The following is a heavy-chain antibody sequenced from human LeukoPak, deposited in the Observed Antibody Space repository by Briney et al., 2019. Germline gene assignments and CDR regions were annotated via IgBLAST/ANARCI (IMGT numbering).Heavy chain of an antibody. CDR1: GGSISSYY. D-gene: IGHD3-22*01. CDR2: IYYSGST. CDR3: ARGGNYYDSSPLDY. V-gene: IGHV4-59*01. Sequence: SETLSLTCTVSGGSISSYYWSWIRQPPGKGLEWIGYIYYSGSTNYSPSLKSRVTISVDTSKNQFSLKLSSVTAADTAVYYCARGGNYYDSSPLDYWGQGTLVTVSS. J-gene: IGHJ4*02.